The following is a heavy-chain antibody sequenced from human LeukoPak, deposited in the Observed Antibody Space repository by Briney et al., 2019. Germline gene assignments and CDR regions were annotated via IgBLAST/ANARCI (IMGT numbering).Heavy chain of an antibody. CDR1: GGTFSSYA. J-gene: IGHJ4*02. V-gene: IGHV1-69*01. D-gene: IGHD6-19*01. CDR2: IIPIFGTA. CDR3: ARSIAVAGTVDYYFDY. Sequence: SVKVSCKASGGTFSSYAISWVRQAPGQGLEWMGGIIPIFGTANYAQKFQGRATITADESTSTAYMELSSLRSEDTAVYYCARSIAVAGTVDYYFDYWGQGTLVTVSS.